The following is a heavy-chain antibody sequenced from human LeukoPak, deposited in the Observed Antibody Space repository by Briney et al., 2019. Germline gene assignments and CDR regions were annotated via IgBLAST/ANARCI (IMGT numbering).Heavy chain of an antibody. Sequence: GGSLRLSCAASGFTFSSYSMNWVRQAPGKGLEWVSSISSSSSYIYYADSVKGRFTISRDNAKNSLYLQMNSLRAEDTAVYYCARKDMIGWFDPWGQGTLVTVSS. V-gene: IGHV3-21*01. J-gene: IGHJ5*02. D-gene: IGHD3-22*01. CDR2: ISSSSSYI. CDR3: ARKDMIGWFDP. CDR1: GFTFSSYS.